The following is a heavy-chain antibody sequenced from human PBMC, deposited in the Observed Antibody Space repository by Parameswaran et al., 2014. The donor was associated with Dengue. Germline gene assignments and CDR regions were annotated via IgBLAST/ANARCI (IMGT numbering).Heavy chain of an antibody. CDR2: IIPMFGSA. D-gene: IGHD3-10*01. J-gene: IGHJ4*02. V-gene: IGHV1-69*01. Sequence: SWVRQAPGQGLEWMGGIIPMFGSANYAQTFQGTITITADESTSTAYLELSSLKYDDTAIYYCARGPPGTYFDYWGQGTLVTVSS. CDR3: ARGPPGTYFDY.